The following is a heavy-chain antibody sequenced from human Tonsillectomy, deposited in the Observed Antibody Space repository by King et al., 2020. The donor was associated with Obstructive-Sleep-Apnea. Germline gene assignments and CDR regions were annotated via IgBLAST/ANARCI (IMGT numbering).Heavy chain of an antibody. Sequence: QVQLVESGGGVVQPGRSLRLSCAASGFTFSSYAMHWVRQAPGKGLEWVAVISYDGSNKYYADSVKGRFTISRDNSKNTLYLQMNSLRAEDTAVYYCAGYCSGGSCYSAYYFDYWGQGTLVTVSS. CDR3: AGYCSGGSCYSAYYFDY. V-gene: IGHV3-30*04. CDR2: ISYDGSNK. J-gene: IGHJ4*02. D-gene: IGHD2-15*01. CDR1: GFTFSSYA.